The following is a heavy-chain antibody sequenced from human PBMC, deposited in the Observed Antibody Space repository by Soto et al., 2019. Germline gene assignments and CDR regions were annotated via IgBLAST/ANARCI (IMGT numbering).Heavy chain of an antibody. CDR2: ISYDGSNS. CDR1: GSTFSNYI. Sequence: QLQLVESGGGVVQPGRSLRLSCAASGSTFSNYIMHWVRQAPGKGLEWVAFISYDGSNSNYADFVEGRFTISRDNPKNMLYLQLSSLRPDDTAVYYCAGGDNDYARGVWGQGTTVTVSS. J-gene: IGHJ6*02. D-gene: IGHD1-20*01. V-gene: IGHV3-30*04. CDR3: AGGDNDYARGV.